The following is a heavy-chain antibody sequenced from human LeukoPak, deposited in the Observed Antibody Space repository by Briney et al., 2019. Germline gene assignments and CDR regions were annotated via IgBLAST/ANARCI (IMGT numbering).Heavy chain of an antibody. CDR1: GGSFSGYY. CDR3: ASSTLTGDVFDI. V-gene: IGHV4-59*10. J-gene: IGHJ3*02. Sequence: PSETLSLTCAVYGGSFSGYYWSWIRQPAGKGLEWIGRIYTSGSTNYNPSLKSRVTISVDTSKNQFSLKLSSVTAADTAVYYCASSTLTGDVFDIWGQGTMVTVSS. CDR2: IYTSGST. D-gene: IGHD7-27*01.